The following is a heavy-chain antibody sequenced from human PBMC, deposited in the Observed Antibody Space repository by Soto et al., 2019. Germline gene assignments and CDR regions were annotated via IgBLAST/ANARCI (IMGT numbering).Heavy chain of an antibody. CDR1: GVSFNDYY. D-gene: IGHD5-18*01. CDR2: INHSGST. V-gene: IGHV4-34*01. CDR3: AGFFGYRYGRVDP. J-gene: IGHJ5*02. Sequence: QVQLQQWGAGLLKSSETLSLTCAVYGVSFNDYYWSWVRQPPGKGLEWIGEINHSGSTNYSPSLKSRATISVDTSKNQFPLKLRSKTAADTAVYYCAGFFGYRYGRVDPWGQGTQVTVSS.